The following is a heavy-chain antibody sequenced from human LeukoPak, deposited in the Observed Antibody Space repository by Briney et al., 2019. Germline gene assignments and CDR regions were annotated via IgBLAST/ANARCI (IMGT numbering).Heavy chain of an antibody. CDR3: ARDLLYDSSGYFLS. CDR2: INPSSGAT. J-gene: IGHJ5*02. D-gene: IGHD3-22*01. CDR1: GYTFTDYY. Sequence: ATVKVSCKASGYTFTDYYMHWVRLAPGQGLQWMGWINPSSGATIYVQKFQGRVTMTRDTSISTAYMELRSLTSDDTAVYYCARDLLYDSSGYFLSWGQGTLVTVSS. V-gene: IGHV1-2*02.